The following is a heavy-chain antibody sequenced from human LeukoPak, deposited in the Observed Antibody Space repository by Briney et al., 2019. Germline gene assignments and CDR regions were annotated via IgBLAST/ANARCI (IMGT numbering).Heavy chain of an antibody. CDR1: GFTFDDFG. D-gene: IGHD4-23*01. V-gene: IGHV3-20*04. Sequence: PGGSLRLSCEASGFTFDDFGMSWVRQAPGKGLEWVSGINWNGDSTGYVDSVKGRFTISRDNAKNSLYLQMNSLRAEDTALYYCARLRWPNDAFDVWGQGTMVSVSS. CDR3: ARLRWPNDAFDV. CDR2: INWNGDST. J-gene: IGHJ3*01.